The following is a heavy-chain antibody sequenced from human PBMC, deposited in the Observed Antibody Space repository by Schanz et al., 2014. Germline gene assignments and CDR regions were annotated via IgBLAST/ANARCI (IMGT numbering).Heavy chain of an antibody. CDR1: GYDFHIYA. CDR3: ARDRRRYCSTASCLHDSWFDP. D-gene: IGHD2-2*01. CDR2: ISPYNGNT. Sequence: QVHLVQSGAEVKKPGASVTVSCKASGYDFHIYAYSWVRQAPGQGLEWMGWISPYNGNTNYAPKVQGRVTMTTDTSTSTAYMELRSLRSDDTAVYYCARDRRRYCSTASCLHDSWFDPWGQGTLVIVSS. V-gene: IGHV1-18*01. J-gene: IGHJ5*02.